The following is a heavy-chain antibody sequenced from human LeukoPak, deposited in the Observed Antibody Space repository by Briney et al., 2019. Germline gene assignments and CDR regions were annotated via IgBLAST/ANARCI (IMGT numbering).Heavy chain of an antibody. D-gene: IGHD2-15*01. Sequence: SETLSLTCAFSGASFTNTHWFSWVRQPPGKGLEWIGYIYYSGSTNYNPSLNSRVTILVDTSKNQFSLKLSSVTAADTAVYYCARHVHCSGGSCYRYGMDVWGQGTTVTVSS. CDR3: ARHVHCSGGSCYRYGMDV. CDR2: IYYSGST. V-gene: IGHV4-59*08. CDR1: GASFTNTHW. J-gene: IGHJ6*02.